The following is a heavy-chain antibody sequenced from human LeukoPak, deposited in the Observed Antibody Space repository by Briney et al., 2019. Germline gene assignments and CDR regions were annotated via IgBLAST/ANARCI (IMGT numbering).Heavy chain of an antibody. D-gene: IGHD1-26*01. CDR2: ISGGGGST. Sequence: GGSLTLSCAASGFSFTSYSLNWVRQAPGKGLEWVSNISGGGGSTYYADSVKGRFTISRDNSKNTLYLQVNSLRAEDTAVYYCAKGGKWDVTPFDYWGQGTLVTVSS. J-gene: IGHJ4*02. V-gene: IGHV3-23*01. CDR1: GFSFTSYS. CDR3: AKGGKWDVTPFDY.